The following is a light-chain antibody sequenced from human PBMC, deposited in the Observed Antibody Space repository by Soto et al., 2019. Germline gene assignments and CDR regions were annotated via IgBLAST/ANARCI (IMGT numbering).Light chain of an antibody. CDR1: SSNIGSSS. Sequence: QSVLTQPPSASGSPGQRVTISCSGSSSNIGSSSVNWYQQFPGTAPKLLIYNDNQWPSGVPDRFSGSRSGTSASLAISGLQSEDEAEYYCAAWDVSLNGHYAFGTGTKVTVL. CDR3: AAWDVSLNGHYA. V-gene: IGLV1-44*01. CDR2: NDN. J-gene: IGLJ1*01.